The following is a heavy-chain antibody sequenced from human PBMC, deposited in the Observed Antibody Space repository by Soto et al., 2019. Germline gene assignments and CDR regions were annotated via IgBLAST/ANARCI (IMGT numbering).Heavy chain of an antibody. CDR1: GGTFSSYA. Sequence: SVKVSCKASGGTFSSYAISWVRQAPGQGLEWMGGIIPIFGTANYAQKFQGRVTITADESTSTAYMELSSLRSEDTAVYYCASIAAAGYYYGMDVWGQGTTVTVSS. V-gene: IGHV1-69*13. J-gene: IGHJ6*02. CDR2: IIPIFGTA. CDR3: ASIAAAGYYYGMDV. D-gene: IGHD6-13*01.